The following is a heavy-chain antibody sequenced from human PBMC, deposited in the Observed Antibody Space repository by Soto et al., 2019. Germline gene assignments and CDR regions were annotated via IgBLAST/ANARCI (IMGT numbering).Heavy chain of an antibody. J-gene: IGHJ6*02. Sequence: GGSLRLSCAASGFTFSSYDMHWVRQATGKGLEWVSAIGTAGDTYYPGSVKGRFTISRENAKNSLYLQMNSLRAEDTAVYYCARDLSHYGSGSYYRTHYGMDVWGQGTTVTVSS. V-gene: IGHV3-13*01. CDR2: IGTAGDT. CDR1: GFTFSSYD. CDR3: ARDLSHYGSGSYYRTHYGMDV. D-gene: IGHD3-10*01.